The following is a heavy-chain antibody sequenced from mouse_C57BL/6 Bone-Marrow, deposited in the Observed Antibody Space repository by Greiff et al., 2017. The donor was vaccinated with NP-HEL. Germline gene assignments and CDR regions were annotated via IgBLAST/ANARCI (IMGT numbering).Heavy chain of an antibody. Sequence: VQLQQPGAELVKPGASVQLSCKASGYTFTSYWMHWVKQRPGQGLEWIGMIHPNSGSTNYNEKFKSKATLTVDKSSSTAYMQLSSLTSEDSAVYYCARRNYDYDPYYYAMDYWGQGTSVTVSS. CDR1: GYTFTSYW. J-gene: IGHJ4*01. CDR2: IHPNSGST. D-gene: IGHD2-4*01. V-gene: IGHV1-64*01. CDR3: ARRNYDYDPYYYAMDY.